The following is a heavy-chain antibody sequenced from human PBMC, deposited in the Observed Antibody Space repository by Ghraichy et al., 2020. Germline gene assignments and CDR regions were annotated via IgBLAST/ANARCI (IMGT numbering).Heavy chain of an antibody. Sequence: ASVKVSCKASGYTFRDYTILWVRQAPGQRLEWMGWINAGNGDTRYSERFQGRVIITRETSANTAYMDLSNVRSEDTAVYYCARGTAEFDYWGQGTLVTVSS. V-gene: IGHV1-3*01. CDR2: INAGNGDT. J-gene: IGHJ4*02. D-gene: IGHD2-21*02. CDR3: ARGTAEFDY. CDR1: GYTFRDYT.